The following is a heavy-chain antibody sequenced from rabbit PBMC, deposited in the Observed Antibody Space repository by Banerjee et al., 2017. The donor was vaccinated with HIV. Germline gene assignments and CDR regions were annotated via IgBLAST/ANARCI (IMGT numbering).Heavy chain of an antibody. CDR3: ARSAGYGGSGYANL. CDR1: GFSFSNKYV. V-gene: IGHV1S45*01. CDR2: IYSSSGNT. J-gene: IGHJ4*01. Sequence: QEQLEESGGDLVKPEGSLTITCTASGFSFSNKYVMCWVRQAPGKGLEWIGCIYSSSGNTDYASWVNGRFTISLDNAQNTVFLQMTSLTAADTATYFCARSAGYGGSGYANLWGPGTLVTVS. D-gene: IGHD8-1*01.